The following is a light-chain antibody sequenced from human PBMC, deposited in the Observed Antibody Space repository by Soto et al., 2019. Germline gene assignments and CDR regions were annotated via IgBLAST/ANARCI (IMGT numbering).Light chain of an antibody. CDR3: QHYSNWPLT. Sequence: EIVMTQSPATLSLSPGERATLSCRASQSVSSNLAWYQQKPGQAPRLLIHGASTRATGIPDRFSGSGSGTEFTLTISSLQSEDFAVYYCQHYSNWPLTFGGGTKVEIK. J-gene: IGKJ4*01. CDR2: GAS. CDR1: QSVSSN. V-gene: IGKV3-15*01.